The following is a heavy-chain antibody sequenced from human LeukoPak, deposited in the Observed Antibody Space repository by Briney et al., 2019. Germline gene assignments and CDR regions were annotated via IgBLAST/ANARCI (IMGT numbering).Heavy chain of an antibody. Sequence: SETLSLTCTVSGGTVSSSIYYWGWIRQPPGKGLEWIGSIYYSGSTSYNPSLKSRVTISVDTSKNQFSLKLTSVTAADTAVYYCASRNDILTGYVFDFWGQGTLVTVSS. J-gene: IGHJ4*02. D-gene: IGHD3-9*01. V-gene: IGHV4-39*01. CDR2: IYYSGST. CDR1: GGTVSSSIYY. CDR3: ASRNDILTGYVFDF.